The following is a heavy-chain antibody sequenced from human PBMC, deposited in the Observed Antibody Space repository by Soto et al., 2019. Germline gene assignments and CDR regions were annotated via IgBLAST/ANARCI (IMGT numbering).Heavy chain of an antibody. J-gene: IGHJ4*02. D-gene: IGHD3-10*01. CDR3: ARDLPGTGIDY. V-gene: IGHV3-74*03. CDR1: GFTFSNYW. Sequence: EVQLVESGGGLVQPGGSLRLSCAASGFTFSNYWMHWVRQAPGEGLVWVSHINSDGSSTTYADSVKGRFTISRDNAKNTLYLQMNGLRAEDTALYYCARDLPGTGIDYWGQGTLVTVSS. CDR2: INSDGSST.